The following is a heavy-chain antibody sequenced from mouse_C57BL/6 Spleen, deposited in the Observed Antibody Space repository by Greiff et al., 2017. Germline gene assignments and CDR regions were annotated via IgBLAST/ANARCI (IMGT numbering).Heavy chain of an antibody. J-gene: IGHJ4*01. CDR1: GFSLTSYG. D-gene: IGHD1-1*01. CDR3: AREGPTVVGEDAMDY. Sequence: QVQLQQSGPGLVAPSQSLSITCTVSGFSLTSYGVHWVRQPPGKGLEWLVVIWSDGSTTYNSALKSRLSISKDNSKSQVFLKMNSLQTDDTAMYYCAREGPTVVGEDAMDYWGQGTSVTVSS. V-gene: IGHV2-6*03. CDR2: IWSDGST.